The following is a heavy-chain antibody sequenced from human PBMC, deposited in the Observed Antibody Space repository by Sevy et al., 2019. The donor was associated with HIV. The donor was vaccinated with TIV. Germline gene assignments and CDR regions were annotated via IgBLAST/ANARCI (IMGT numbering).Heavy chain of an antibody. D-gene: IGHD3-10*01. V-gene: IGHV4-59*11. CDR1: GVSISTHS. CDR3: ARDMDNFYGMDV. Sequence: SETLSLTCTVSGVSISTHSWSWIRQPPGKGLECIGYIYYNGNANYNPSFQSRVTISGDTSMNQLSLKLTSVTAADTAVYYCARDMDNFYGMDVWGQGTTVTVSS. J-gene: IGHJ6*02. CDR2: IYYNGNA.